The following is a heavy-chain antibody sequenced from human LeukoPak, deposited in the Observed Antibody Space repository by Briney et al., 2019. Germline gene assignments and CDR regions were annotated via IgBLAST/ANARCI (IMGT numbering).Heavy chain of an antibody. CDR1: GITFSNYA. CDR2: ISSSGSTI. J-gene: IGHJ6*03. D-gene: IGHD3-3*01. CDR3: ARDYDRYYMDV. V-gene: IGHV3-48*04. Sequence: GGSLRLSCAASGITFSNYAMSWVRQAPGKGLEWVSYISSSGSTIYYADSVKGRFTISRDNAKNTLYLQMNSLRAEDTAVYYCARDYDRYYMDVWGKGTTVTVSS.